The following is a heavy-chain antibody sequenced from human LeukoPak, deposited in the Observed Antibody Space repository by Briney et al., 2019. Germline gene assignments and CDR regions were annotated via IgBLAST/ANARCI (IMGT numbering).Heavy chain of an antibody. CDR3: ASTGAVGTVGYYFDY. CDR1: GFTVSSNY. J-gene: IGHJ4*02. Sequence: GGSLRLPCAASGFTVSSNYMSWVRQAPGKGLEWVSVIYSGGSTYYADSVKGRFTISRDNSKNTLYLQMNSLRAEDTAVYYCASTGAVGTVGYYFDYWGQGTLVTVSS. V-gene: IGHV3-53*01. D-gene: IGHD6-19*01. CDR2: IYSGGST.